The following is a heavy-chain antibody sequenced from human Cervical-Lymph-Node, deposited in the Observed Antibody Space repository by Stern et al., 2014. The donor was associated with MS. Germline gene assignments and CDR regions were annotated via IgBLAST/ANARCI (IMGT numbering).Heavy chain of an antibody. V-gene: IGHV1-46*01. D-gene: IGHD2-2*01. Sequence: QVQLVQSGAEVKKPGASVTVSCKASGYTFTSYYMHWVRQAPGQGLAWLGIINPSGGSTSYAQKFQGRVTMTRDTSTSTVYMELSSLRSEDTAVYYCARDRGGIVVVPAAPDYWGQGTLVTVSS. CDR3: ARDRGGIVVVPAAPDY. CDR2: INPSGGST. J-gene: IGHJ4*02. CDR1: GYTFTSYY.